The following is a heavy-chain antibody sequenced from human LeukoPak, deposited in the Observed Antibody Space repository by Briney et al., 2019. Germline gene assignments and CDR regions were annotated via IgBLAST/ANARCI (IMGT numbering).Heavy chain of an antibody. CDR2: ISYDGSNK. D-gene: IGHD1-26*01. V-gene: IGHV3-30*03. CDR1: GFTFNSYG. Sequence: GGSLRLSCAASGFTFNSYGMHWVRQAPGKGLEWVAVISYDGSNKYYAVSVKGRFTISRDNSKNTLWLQMNSLRAEDTAVYYCAGGTYYGDYWGQGTLVTVSS. J-gene: IGHJ4*02. CDR3: AGGTYYGDY.